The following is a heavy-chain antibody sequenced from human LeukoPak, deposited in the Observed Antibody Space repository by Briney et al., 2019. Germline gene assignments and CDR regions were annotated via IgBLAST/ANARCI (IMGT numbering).Heavy chain of an antibody. CDR1: GFTFSSYA. D-gene: IGHD3-22*01. J-gene: IGHJ4*02. CDR2: ISYDGSNK. CDR3: ARDHHDSSGYYPDY. V-gene: IGHV3-30-3*01. Sequence: SGGSLRLSCAASGFTFSSYAMHWVRQAPGKGLEWVAVISYDGSNKYYADSVKGRFTISRDNSKNTLYLQMNSLRAEDTAVYYCARDHHDSSGYYPDYWGQGTLVTVSS.